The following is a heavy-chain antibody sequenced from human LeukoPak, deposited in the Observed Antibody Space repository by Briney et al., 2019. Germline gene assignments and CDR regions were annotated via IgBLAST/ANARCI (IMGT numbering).Heavy chain of an antibody. CDR2: ICRSSDNT. CDR1: GFTFSRFA. Sequence: GGSLRLSCAASGFTFSRFAMSWVRQAPGKGLEWVSTICRSSDNTYNADSVKGRFTISRDNSKNTLYLQMNSLRDEDTAIYYCAKGFRSDGTCYSSVDYWGQGTLVTVSS. D-gene: IGHD2-15*01. V-gene: IGHV3-23*01. CDR3: AKGFRSDGTCYSSVDY. J-gene: IGHJ4*02.